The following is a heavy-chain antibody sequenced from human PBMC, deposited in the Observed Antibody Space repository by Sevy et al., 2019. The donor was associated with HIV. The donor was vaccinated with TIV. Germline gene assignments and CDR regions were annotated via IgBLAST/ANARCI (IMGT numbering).Heavy chain of an antibody. Sequence: GESLKISCKGSGYSSTNYWVAWVRQMPGKGLEWMGSIYPGDSETKYSPSFQGQVTISADKSISTAYLQWSSLKASDTAMYYCARYVAREYYGSDYYYGMDIWGQGSTVTVSS. CDR1: GYSSTNYW. D-gene: IGHD3-10*01. J-gene: IGHJ6*02. CDR3: ARYVAREYYGSDYYYGMDI. CDR2: IYPGDSET. V-gene: IGHV5-51*01.